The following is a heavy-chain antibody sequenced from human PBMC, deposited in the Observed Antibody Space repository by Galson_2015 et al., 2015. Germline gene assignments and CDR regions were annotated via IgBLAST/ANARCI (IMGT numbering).Heavy chain of an antibody. V-gene: IGHV1-69*13. Sequence: SVKVSCKASGYTFSTDGITWVRQAPGQGLEWMGGIIPIFAAANYAQKFQGRVTIPADDSKSTAYMELSSLRSDDTAVYSCARGIVGDYGLDGFNIWGQGTMVTVSS. J-gene: IGHJ3*02. CDR3: ARGIVGDYGLDGFNI. CDR2: IIPIFAAA. CDR1: GYTFSTDG. D-gene: IGHD4-17*01.